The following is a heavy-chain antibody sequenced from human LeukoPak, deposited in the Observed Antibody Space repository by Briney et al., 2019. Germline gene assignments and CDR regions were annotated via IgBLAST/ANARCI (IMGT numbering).Heavy chain of an antibody. CDR1: GYTFTSDG. J-gene: IGHJ4*02. CDR2: ISAYNGNT. V-gene: IGHV1-18*01. D-gene: IGHD6-13*01. Sequence: ASVKVSCKTSGYTFTSDGINWVRQAPGQVLEWMGWISAYNGNTNYAQKLQGRVTMTTDTSTSTAYMELRSLRSDDTAVYYCASGIAAAGDYWGQGTLVTVSS. CDR3: ASGIAAAGDY.